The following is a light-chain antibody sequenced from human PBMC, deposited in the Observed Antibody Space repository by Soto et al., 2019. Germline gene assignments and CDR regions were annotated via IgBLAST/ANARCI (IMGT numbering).Light chain of an antibody. CDR2: GAS. V-gene: IGKV1-39*01. J-gene: IGKJ4*01. CDR3: QQSYPRPVT. CDR1: QSISTY. Sequence: DIQMTQSPSSLSVSIGDRVTITCRASQSISTYLNWYEQKPGKAPNLLIYGASTLQSGVPSRFSGGGSGTYFTLTILGLQPEDFGSYSCQQSYPRPVTVGGGTKVELK.